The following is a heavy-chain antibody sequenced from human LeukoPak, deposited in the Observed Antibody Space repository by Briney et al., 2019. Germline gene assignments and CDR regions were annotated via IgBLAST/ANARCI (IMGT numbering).Heavy chain of an antibody. V-gene: IGHV3-30-3*01. D-gene: IGHD6-19*01. J-gene: IGHJ4*02. CDR1: GFMFSNDA. CDR2: ISYDGSNK. Sequence: PGGSLRLSCAASGFMFSNDAMHWVRQAPGKGLEWVAVISYDGSNKYYADSEKGRITISRDNSKNMLYLEMSSLRAEDTAVYYCARGSQWLDSWFDCWGQGTLVTVSS. CDR3: ARGSQWLDSWFDC.